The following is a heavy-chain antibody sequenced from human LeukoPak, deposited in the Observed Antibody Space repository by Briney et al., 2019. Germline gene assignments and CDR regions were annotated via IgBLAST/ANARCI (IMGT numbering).Heavy chain of an antibody. D-gene: IGHD6-13*01. Sequence: ASVKVSCKASGYTFNTYGITWVRQAPGQGLEWMGWIGGYNGKTKYAQKLQDRVTMTTDTSANTAYMELSSLRSEDMAVYYCARDLDLYSSSWYLPSWGQGTLVTVSS. CDR3: ARDLDLYSSSWYLPS. J-gene: IGHJ5*02. V-gene: IGHV1-18*03. CDR2: IGGYNGKT. CDR1: GYTFNTYG.